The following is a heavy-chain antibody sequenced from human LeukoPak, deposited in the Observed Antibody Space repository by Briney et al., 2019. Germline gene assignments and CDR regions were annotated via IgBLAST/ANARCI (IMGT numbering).Heavy chain of an antibody. Sequence: GGSLRLSCAASGFTFSRYVTSWVRQAPGKGLEWVSALTGSGGYTYYADSVRGRFTISRDNSRDTLFLQMNSLRAEDTAVYYCAKDMGYNSSGYYYSPFDYWGQGTLVPVSS. CDR3: AKDMGYNSSGYYYSPFDY. CDR2: LTGSGGYT. D-gene: IGHD3-22*01. J-gene: IGHJ4*02. CDR1: GFTFSRYV. V-gene: IGHV3-23*01.